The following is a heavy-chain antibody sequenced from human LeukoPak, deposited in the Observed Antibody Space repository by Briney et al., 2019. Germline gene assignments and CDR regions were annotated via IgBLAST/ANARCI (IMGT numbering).Heavy chain of an antibody. J-gene: IGHJ6*02. D-gene: IGHD2-2*01. V-gene: IGHV3-30-3*01. CDR1: GFTFSSYA. Sequence: GRSLRLSCAASGFTFSSYAMHWVRQAPGKGLEWVAVISYDGSNKYYADSVKGRFTISRDNSKNTLYLQMNSLRAEDTAVYYCARGSCGPITSCRYYYYGMDVWGQGTTVTVSS. CDR2: ISYDGSNK. CDR3: ARGSCGPITSCRYYYYGMDV.